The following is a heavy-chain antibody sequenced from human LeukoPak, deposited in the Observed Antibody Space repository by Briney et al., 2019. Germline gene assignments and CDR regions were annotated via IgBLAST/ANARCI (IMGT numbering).Heavy chain of an antibody. CDR3: ARPSRTVGGDPDAFDI. J-gene: IGHJ3*02. V-gene: IGHV4-30-4*08. D-gene: IGHD1-26*01. Sequence: SQTLSLTCTVSGGSISSGDYYWSWIRQPPGKGLEWIGYIYYSGSTYYNPSLKSRVTISVDTSKNQFSLKLSSVTAADTAVYYCARPSRTVGGDPDAFDIWGQGTMVAVSS. CDR2: IYYSGST. CDR1: GGSISSGDYY.